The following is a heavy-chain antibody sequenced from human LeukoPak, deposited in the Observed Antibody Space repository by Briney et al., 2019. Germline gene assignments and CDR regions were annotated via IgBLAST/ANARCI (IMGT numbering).Heavy chain of an antibody. D-gene: IGHD2-21*01. CDR3: AICGGDCYYFDY. Sequence: GGSLRLSCAASGFTFSSYAMSWVRQAPGKGLGWVSAISGSGGSTYYADSVKGRFTISRDNSKNTLYLQMNSLRAEDTAVYYCAICGGDCYYFDYWGQGTLVTVSS. CDR2: ISGSGGST. J-gene: IGHJ4*02. CDR1: GFTFSSYA. V-gene: IGHV3-23*01.